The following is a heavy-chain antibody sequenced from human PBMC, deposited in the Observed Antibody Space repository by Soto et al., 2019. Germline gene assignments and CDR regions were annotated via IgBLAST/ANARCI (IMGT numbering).Heavy chain of an antibody. CDR3: GRGHCSNAMCSPPDF. V-gene: IGHV1-46*01. D-gene: IGHD2-8*01. CDR1: GYTFTSYY. J-gene: IGHJ4*02. Sequence: GASVKVSCKASGYTFTSYYMHWVRQAPGQGLEWMGIINPSLGSTSYAQRFQGRVTMTRDTSTSTVYMELSSLRSEDTAVYYCGRGHCSNAMCSPPDFWGQGAQVTVSS. CDR2: INPSLGST.